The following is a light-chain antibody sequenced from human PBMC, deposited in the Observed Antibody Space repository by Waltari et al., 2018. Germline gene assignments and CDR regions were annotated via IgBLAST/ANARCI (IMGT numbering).Light chain of an antibody. CDR2: QDV. CDR1: GLEKNY. V-gene: IGLV3-1*01. Sequence: SYDLTQSPSVSVYPGQTASITCSGDGLEKNYVCWYQQKPGQSPVLVIYQDVRRPSESPERFSGSNSGNTATLTISGTQPMDEADYYCQAWDSGVAGVFGTGTRVTVL. CDR3: QAWDSGVAGV. J-gene: IGLJ1*01.